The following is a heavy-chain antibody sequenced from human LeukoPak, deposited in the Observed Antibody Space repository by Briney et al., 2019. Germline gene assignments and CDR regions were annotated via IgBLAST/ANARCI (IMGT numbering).Heavy chain of an antibody. D-gene: IGHD1-26*01. CDR3: ATVGRKTTPGY. J-gene: IGHJ4*02. Sequence: GGSLRLSCVVSGLTFRSYEMNWVRKAPGKGLEWISYISRSGDKIYYGDSVKGRFTISRDNAKNSLYLQMNSLRVEDTAVYYCATVGRKTTPGYWGQGTLVTVSS. V-gene: IGHV3-48*03. CDR1: GLTFRSYE. CDR2: ISRSGDKI.